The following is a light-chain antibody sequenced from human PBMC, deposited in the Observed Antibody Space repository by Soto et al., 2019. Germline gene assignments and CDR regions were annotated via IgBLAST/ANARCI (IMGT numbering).Light chain of an antibody. Sequence: DIQLTQSPSFLSASVGDRVTITCRASQGINTYLAWYQQKPGKAPNLLIYGASTLQSGVPSRFSGSGSGTEFTLTISRLQPEDFAAYYCQQLNSYPLTFGGGTKVEIK. V-gene: IGKV1-9*01. CDR3: QQLNSYPLT. CDR2: GAS. CDR1: QGINTY. J-gene: IGKJ4*01.